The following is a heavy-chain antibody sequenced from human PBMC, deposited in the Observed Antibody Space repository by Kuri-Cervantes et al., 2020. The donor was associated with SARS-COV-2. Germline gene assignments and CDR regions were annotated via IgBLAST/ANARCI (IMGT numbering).Heavy chain of an antibody. CDR2: ISSSSSYI. Sequence: ETLSLSCAASGFTFSSYSMNWVRQAPGKGLEWVSSISSSSSYIYYADSVKGRFTISRDNAKNSLYLQMNSLRAEDTAVYYCARGYCSSTSCDNDAFDIWGQGTMVTVSS. CDR1: GFTFSSYS. J-gene: IGHJ3*02. V-gene: IGHV3-21*01. D-gene: IGHD2-2*02. CDR3: ARGYCSSTSCDNDAFDI.